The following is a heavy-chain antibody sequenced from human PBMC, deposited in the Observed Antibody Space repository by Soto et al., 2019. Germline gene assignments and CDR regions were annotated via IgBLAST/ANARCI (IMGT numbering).Heavy chain of an antibody. CDR1: TFTFSNHW. CDR3: ASIYCSTTSCYIDY. Sequence: EVQLVESGGGLVQPGGSLRLSCAASTFTFSNHWMSWVRQAPGKGLEWVANINQGGSAKYYLDSVKGRFTISGDNTRTSLCLYMNGLRAENPAVYYCASIYCSTTSCYIDYWCQGTLVTVSS. CDR2: INQGGSAK. J-gene: IGHJ4*02. D-gene: IGHD2-2*02. V-gene: IGHV3-7*01.